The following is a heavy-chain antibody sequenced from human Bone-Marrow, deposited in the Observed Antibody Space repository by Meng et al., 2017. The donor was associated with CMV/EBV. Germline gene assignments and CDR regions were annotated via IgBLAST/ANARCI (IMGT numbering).Heavy chain of an antibody. V-gene: IGHV1-8*02. Sequence: ASVKVSCKASGYTFTSYDINWVRQAAGQGLEWMGWMNPNSGKTGYAQKFQGRVTMTRDTSTSTAYMELSSLRSEDTAMYYCARRRTTGIGKWGEPFDPWGQGTLVTVSS. D-gene: IGHD1-1*01. CDR2: MNPNSGKT. CDR1: GYTFTSYD. CDR3: ARRRTTGIGKWGEPFDP. J-gene: IGHJ5*02.